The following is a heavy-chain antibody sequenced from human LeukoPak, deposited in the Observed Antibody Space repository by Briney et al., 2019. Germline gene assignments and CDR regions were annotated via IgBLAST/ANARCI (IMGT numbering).Heavy chain of an antibody. V-gene: IGHV3-21*01. CDR2: ISSSSSYT. D-gene: IGHD3-22*01. J-gene: IGHJ4*02. CDR1: GFTFSSYS. Sequence: PGGSLRLSCAASGFTFSSYSMNWVRQAPGKGLEWVSSISSSSSYTYYADSVKGRFTISRDNAKNSLYLQMNSLRAEDTAVYYCARAPTYYDSSGYYFHSDYWGQGTLVTVSS. CDR3: ARAPTYYDSSGYYFHSDY.